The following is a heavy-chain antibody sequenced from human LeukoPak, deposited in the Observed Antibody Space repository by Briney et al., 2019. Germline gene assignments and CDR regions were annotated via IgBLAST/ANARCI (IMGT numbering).Heavy chain of an antibody. V-gene: IGHV1-2*02. CDR1: GYTFTGYY. J-gene: IGHJ5*02. CDR3: VRSVVVPAAISVYWFDP. CDR2: INPNSGGT. D-gene: IGHD2-2*02. Sequence: ASVKVSCKASGYTFTGYYMHWVRQAPGQGLEWMGWINPNSGGTNYAQKFQGRVTMTRDTSISTAYMELSRLRSDDTAVYYCVRSVVVPAAISVYWFDPWGQGTLVTVSS.